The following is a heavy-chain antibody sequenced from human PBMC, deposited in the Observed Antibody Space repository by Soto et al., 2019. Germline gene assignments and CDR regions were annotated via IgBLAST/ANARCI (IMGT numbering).Heavy chain of an antibody. V-gene: IGHV4-31*03. CDR3: ARDSGNSCWFGT. J-gene: IGHJ5*02. CDR1: GFSISSGGYY. CDR2: IYYSGST. D-gene: IGHD2-15*01. Sequence: PSETLSLTCTVSGFSISSGGYYWSWIRQHPGKGLEWIGYIYYSGSTYYNPSLKSRATISVNTTKNQFSLKLSSVTAAETALYYCARDSGNSCWFGTWGQGSLITVSS.